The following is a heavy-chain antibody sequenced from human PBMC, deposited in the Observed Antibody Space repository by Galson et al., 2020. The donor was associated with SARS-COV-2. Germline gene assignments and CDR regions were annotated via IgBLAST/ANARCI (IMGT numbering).Heavy chain of an antibody. Sequence: SETLSLTCAVSGGSISSSTWWSWLHQPPGRRLEWTSELYHSRSTNYTPSLKSRVTISVDKSKNQFSLKLSSVTAADTAVYYCARDRGGSYSAGGIFDYWGQGTRVTGSS. J-gene: IGHJ4*02. CDR2: LYHSRST. D-gene: IGHD1-26*01. V-gene: IGHV4-4*02. CDR1: GGSISSSTW. CDR3: ARDRGGSYSAGGIFDY.